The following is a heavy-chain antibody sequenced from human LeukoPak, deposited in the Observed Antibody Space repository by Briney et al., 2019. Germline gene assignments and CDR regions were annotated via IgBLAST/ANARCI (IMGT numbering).Heavy chain of an antibody. V-gene: IGHV4-34*01. D-gene: IGHD3-22*01. CDR3: RRAPPWWMIEVFIMGANVFDI. CDR1: GGSFSGYY. Sequence: SETLSLTCAVYGGSFSGYYWSWIRQPPGKGLEWIGEINHSGSTNYNPSLKSRVTISVDTSKNQFSLKLSSVTAADTAVYYCRRAPPWWMIEVFIMGANVFDIWGKGKMATVSP. J-gene: IGHJ3*02. CDR2: INHSGST.